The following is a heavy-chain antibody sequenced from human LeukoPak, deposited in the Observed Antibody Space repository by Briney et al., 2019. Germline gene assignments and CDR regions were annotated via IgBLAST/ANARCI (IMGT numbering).Heavy chain of an antibody. V-gene: IGHV6-1*01. D-gene: IGHD2-15*01. CDR1: GDSISSNSVA. CDR3: ARDTRAGYSLPLDY. J-gene: IGHJ4*02. CDR2: TYYRSGWYS. Sequence: SRTLSLTCAISGDSISSNSVAWNWIRQSPSRGLEWLGRTYYRSGWYSDYAVSVKGRINFNPDTSKNQFSLQLISVTPEDTAVYYCARDTRAGYSLPLDYWGQGTVVTVSS.